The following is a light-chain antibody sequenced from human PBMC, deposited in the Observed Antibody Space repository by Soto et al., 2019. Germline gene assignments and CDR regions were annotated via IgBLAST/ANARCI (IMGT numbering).Light chain of an antibody. CDR3: QQSYSTPLT. Sequence: DIQMTQSPSSLSASVGDRVTITCRASQSISSYLNWYQQKPGKAPKLLIYAASSLQSGVPSRFSGSGSGTDFTLTISSXXXEDFATYYCQQSYSTPLTFGGGTK. V-gene: IGKV1-39*01. CDR1: QSISSY. CDR2: AAS. J-gene: IGKJ4*01.